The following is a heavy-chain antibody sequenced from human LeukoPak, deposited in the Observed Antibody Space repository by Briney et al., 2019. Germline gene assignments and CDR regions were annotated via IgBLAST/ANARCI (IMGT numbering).Heavy chain of an antibody. V-gene: IGHV3-30*04. CDR2: VSKYGADN. J-gene: IGHJ4*02. CDR3: ARDFMWLVDY. Sequence: GGSLRLSCAASGLTFSHYHFHRVRQAPGKGLEWVAFVSKYGADNYYADSVNGRFTVSRDNSKNTLYLQMNSLRPEDTAVYYCARDFMWLVDYWGQGTLAIVSS. CDR1: GLTFSHYH. D-gene: IGHD6-19*01.